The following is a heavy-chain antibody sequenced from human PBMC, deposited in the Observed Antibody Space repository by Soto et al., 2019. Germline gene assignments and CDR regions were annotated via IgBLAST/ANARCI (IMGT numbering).Heavy chain of an antibody. V-gene: IGHV4-59*01. J-gene: IGHJ4*02. D-gene: IGHD6-13*01. CDR1: GGSISSYY. CDR2: IYYSGST. CDR3: ARGSSSWSVYYYFDY. Sequence: QVQLQESGPGLVKPSETLSLTCTVSGGSISSYYWSWIRQPPGKGLEWIGYIYYSGSTNYNPSLKSRDTISVDTSKNQFALKLSSVTAADTAVYYCARGSSSWSVYYYFDYWGQGTLVTVSS.